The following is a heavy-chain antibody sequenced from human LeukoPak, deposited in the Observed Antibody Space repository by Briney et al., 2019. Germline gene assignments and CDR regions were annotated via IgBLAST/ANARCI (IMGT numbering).Heavy chain of an antibody. V-gene: IGHV3-64*01. Sequence: GGSLRLSCGGFGFSFSGFAMHWVRQAPGKGLENVSVISSNGGSTYYANSVKGRFTISRDNSKNTLYLQMGSLRAEDMAVYYCAREWVTGSGSYFDYWGQGTLVTVSS. J-gene: IGHJ4*02. D-gene: IGHD1-26*01. CDR3: AREWVTGSGSYFDY. CDR1: GFSFSGFA. CDR2: ISSNGGST.